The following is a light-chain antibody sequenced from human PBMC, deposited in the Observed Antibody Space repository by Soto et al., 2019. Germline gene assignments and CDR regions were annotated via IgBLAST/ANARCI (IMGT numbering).Light chain of an antibody. J-gene: IGKJ1*01. CDR1: QSVSNS. CDR3: QQYKNYWT. Sequence: DIQMTQSPSTLSAYVGDRVTLTCRASQSVSNSLAWYQQKSGKAPKLLIYDASILESGVPSRFSGSGSGTEFTLTSSSLQPDDFATSSCQQYKNYWTFGQGTKVEFK. V-gene: IGKV1-5*01. CDR2: DAS.